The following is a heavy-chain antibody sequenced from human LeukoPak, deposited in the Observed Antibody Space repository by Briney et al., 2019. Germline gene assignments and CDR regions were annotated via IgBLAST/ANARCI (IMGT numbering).Heavy chain of an antibody. V-gene: IGHV1-2*02. CDR1: GGTFSSYA. J-gene: IGHJ4*02. CDR3: TRGTVRYSLDF. D-gene: IGHD1-26*01. Sequence: ASVKVSCKASGGTFSSYAISWVRQAPGQWLEWMGWINPNNGGTNYAQKFQDRVTMTRDTSITTAYMEVSSLRSDDTAVYYCTRGTVRYSLDFWGQGTLVTVSS. CDR2: INPNNGGT.